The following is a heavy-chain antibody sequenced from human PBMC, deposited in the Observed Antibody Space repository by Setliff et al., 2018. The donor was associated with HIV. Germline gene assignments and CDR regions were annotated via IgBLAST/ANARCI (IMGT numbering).Heavy chain of an antibody. CDR2: INHAGNT. CDR3: ARGNYYDGAPLPFDF. Sequence: TLSLTCAVYRTSFINYYWSWIRQPPVQGLEWVGEINHAGNTNYNPSLKSRVTLSIDTSKNQVSLNLTSVAATATGVYYCARGNYYDGAPLPFDFCGQGSLVTVSA. CDR1: RTSFINYY. D-gene: IGHD3-16*01. V-gene: IGHV4-34*01. J-gene: IGHJ4*02.